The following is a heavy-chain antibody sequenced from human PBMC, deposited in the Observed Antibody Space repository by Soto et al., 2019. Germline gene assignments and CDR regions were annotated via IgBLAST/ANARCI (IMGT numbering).Heavy chain of an antibody. V-gene: IGHV3-21*01. D-gene: IGHD1-26*01. CDR3: ARGRENYSYFDY. J-gene: IGHJ4*02. CDR1: GFTFSSYS. CDR2: ISSSSSYI. Sequence: GGSLRLSCAASGFTFSSYSMNWVRQAPGKGLEWVSSISSSSSYIYYADSVKGRFTLSRDNAKNTVFLQMSSLRAEDTAVYYCARGRENYSYFDYWGQGIVVTVSS.